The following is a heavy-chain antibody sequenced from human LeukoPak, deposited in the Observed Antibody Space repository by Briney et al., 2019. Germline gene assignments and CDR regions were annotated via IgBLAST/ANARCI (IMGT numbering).Heavy chain of an antibody. CDR2: IYYSGST. CDR3: ARDSGHSSWQFRYNSYYFDY. CDR1: GGSISSSSYY. Sequence: PSETLSLTCAVSGGSISSSSYYWGWIRQPPGKGLEWIGSIYYSGSTYYNPSLKSRVTISVDTSKNQFSLKLSSVTAADTAVYYCARDSGHSSWQFRYNSYYFDYWGQGTLVTVSS. J-gene: IGHJ4*02. D-gene: IGHD6-13*01. V-gene: IGHV4-39*07.